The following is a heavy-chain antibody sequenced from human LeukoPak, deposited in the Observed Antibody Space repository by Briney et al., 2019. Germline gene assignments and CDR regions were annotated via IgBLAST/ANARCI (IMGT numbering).Heavy chain of an antibody. CDR3: ARDESSIITGTTYYFDY. Sequence: ASVKVSCKASGYTFTGYYMHWVRQAPGQGLEWMGWINPNSGGTNYAQKFQGRVTMTRDTSISTAYMELSRLRSDDTAMYYCARDESSIITGTTYYFDYWGQGTLVTVSS. CDR2: INPNSGGT. V-gene: IGHV1-2*02. CDR1: GYTFTGYY. D-gene: IGHD1-7*01. J-gene: IGHJ4*02.